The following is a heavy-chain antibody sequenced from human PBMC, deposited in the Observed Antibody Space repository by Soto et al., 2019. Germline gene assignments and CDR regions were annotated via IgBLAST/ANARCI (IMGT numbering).Heavy chain of an antibody. J-gene: IGHJ3*02. CDR2: ISSSNTYT. CDR3: ARDADILTGSDAFDI. D-gene: IGHD3-9*01. CDR1: GFTFSDYY. V-gene: IGHV3-11*05. Sequence: QVQLVESGGGLVKPGGSLRLSCAASGFTFSDYYMSWIRQAPGKGLEWVSYISSSNTYTNYADSVKGRFTIARDNARNSLYLQMNILRAVDTVVYYCARDADILTGSDAFDIWGQVTMVTVSS.